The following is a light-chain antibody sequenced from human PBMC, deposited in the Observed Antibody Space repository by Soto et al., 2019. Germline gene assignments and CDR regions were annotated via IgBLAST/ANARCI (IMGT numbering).Light chain of an antibody. CDR1: QSVKSNY. CDR2: GVF. J-gene: IGKJ2*01. V-gene: IGKV3-20*01. Sequence: ETVLTQSPGTVSLSPGERATLSCTTSQSVKSNYLAWYQQKPGQAPRLLIYGVFNRATGIPDRFSGSGSGTDFTLTISGLEPEYSVFYYCQHYDGSPRTFGQGTKLEI. CDR3: QHYDGSPRT.